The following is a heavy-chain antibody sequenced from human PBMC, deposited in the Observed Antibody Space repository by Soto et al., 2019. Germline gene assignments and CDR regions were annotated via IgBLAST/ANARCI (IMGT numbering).Heavy chain of an antibody. CDR3: ASPYYYDSSGRAAFDY. Sequence: PGEPLTIANTCSGYSFSRYWISWMRQMPGKGLEWMGRIDPSDSYTNYSPSFQGHVTISADKSISTAYLQWSSLKASDTAMYYCASPYYYDSSGRAAFDYWGQGTLVIVYS. J-gene: IGHJ4*02. D-gene: IGHD3-22*01. V-gene: IGHV5-10-1*01. CDR2: IDPSDSYT. CDR1: GYSFSRYW.